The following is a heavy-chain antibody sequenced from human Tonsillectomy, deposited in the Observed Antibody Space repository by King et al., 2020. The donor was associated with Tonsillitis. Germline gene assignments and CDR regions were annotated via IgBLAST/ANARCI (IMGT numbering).Heavy chain of an antibody. CDR2: INHSGST. Sequence: VQLQQWGAGLLKPSETLSLTCAVYGGSFSDYYWIWIRQPPGMGLEWIGEINHSGSTNYNPSLKSRVTILVDTSKNQFSLKLSSVTAAETAVYYCARGEGVAATDYYYYMDVWGKGTTVAVSS. D-gene: IGHD2-15*01. CDR1: GGSFSDYY. V-gene: IGHV4-34*01. CDR3: ARGEGVAATDYYYYMDV. J-gene: IGHJ6*03.